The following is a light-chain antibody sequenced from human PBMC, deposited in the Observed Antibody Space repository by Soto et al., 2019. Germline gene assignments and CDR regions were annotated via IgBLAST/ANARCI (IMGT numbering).Light chain of an antibody. Sequence: EIVMTQSPATLSVSPGERATLSCRASQSVKTNLAWYQQKPGQAPRLLIYGASTRATGISARFSGSGSGTDFTLTICRLEPEDFAVYYCQQYGSSGTFGQGTKWISN. CDR1: QSVKTN. J-gene: IGKJ1*01. V-gene: IGKV3-15*01. CDR3: QQYGSSGT. CDR2: GAS.